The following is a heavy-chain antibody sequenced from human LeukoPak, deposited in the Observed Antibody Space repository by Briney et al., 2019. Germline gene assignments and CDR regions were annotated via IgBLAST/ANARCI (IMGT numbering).Heavy chain of an antibody. CDR3: ARGRQDVNMILVVMAGVSYYLDV. V-gene: IGHV4-34*01. D-gene: IGHD3-22*01. CDR2: MSPSGSS. CDR1: GGSFSDYY. J-gene: IGHJ6*03. Sequence: MSSETLSLTCAVYGGSFSDYYWTWIRQTPGKGLEWIGEMSPSGSSNYNPSLESRVTISVDTSKNQFSLKLRSVTAADTAVYYCARGRQDVNMILVVMAGVSYYLDVWSKGTTVTVS.